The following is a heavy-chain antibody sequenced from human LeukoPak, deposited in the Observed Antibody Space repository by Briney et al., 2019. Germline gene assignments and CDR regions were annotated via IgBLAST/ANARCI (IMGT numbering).Heavy chain of an antibody. CDR2: ISSSSSYI. V-gene: IGHV3-21*04. Sequence: GGSLRLSCAASGFTFSSYSMNWVRQAPGKGLEWVSSISSSSSYIYYADSVKGRFTISRDNAKNSLYLQMNSLRAEDTALYYCAKGPTRQGYCSTTSCRDYYFDYWGQGTLVTVSS. CDR3: AKGPTRQGYCSTTSCRDYYFDY. D-gene: IGHD2-2*01. CDR1: GFTFSSYS. J-gene: IGHJ4*02.